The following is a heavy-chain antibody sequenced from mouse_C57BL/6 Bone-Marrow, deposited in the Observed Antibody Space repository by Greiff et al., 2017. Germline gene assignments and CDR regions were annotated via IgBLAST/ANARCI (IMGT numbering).Heavy chain of an antibody. D-gene: IGHD2-3*01. CDR1: GFSLTSYG. Sequence: QVQLKESGPGLVQPSQSLSITCTVSGFSLTSYGVHWVRQSPGTGLEWLGVIWSGGSTDYNAAFISSLSISKDNSKSQVFFKMHSLQADDTARYYCARYGGYSLFAYWGQGTLGTGSA. J-gene: IGHJ3*01. V-gene: IGHV2-2*01. CDR2: IWSGGST. CDR3: ARYGGYSLFAY.